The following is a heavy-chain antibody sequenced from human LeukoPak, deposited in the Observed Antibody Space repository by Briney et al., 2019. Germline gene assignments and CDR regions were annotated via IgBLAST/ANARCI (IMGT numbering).Heavy chain of an antibody. Sequence: SETLSLTCTVSTGSISTYYWSWVRLPQGQGLEWIGYIYNSGSTKDNPSLKSRVSVSVDASKNQLSLKLSSVTAADTAVYYCARARPDTAMAVDYWGQGTLVTVSS. J-gene: IGHJ4*02. V-gene: IGHV4-59*01. CDR2: IYNSGST. D-gene: IGHD5-18*01. CDR1: TGSISTYY. CDR3: ARARPDTAMAVDY.